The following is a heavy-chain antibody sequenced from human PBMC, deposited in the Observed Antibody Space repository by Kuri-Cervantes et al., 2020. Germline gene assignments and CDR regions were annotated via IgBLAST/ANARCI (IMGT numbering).Heavy chain of an antibody. Sequence: GGSLRLSCAASGFSFAYSWMTWVRQAPGKGLEWVANIKEDGSEKYYVDSVKGRFTISRDNAKNSLYLQMNSLRAEDTAVYYCARSVSSGWSLGGWYFDLWGRGTLVTVSS. CDR3: ARSVSSGWSLGGWYFDL. CDR1: GFSFAYSW. J-gene: IGHJ2*01. CDR2: IKEDGSEK. D-gene: IGHD6-19*01. V-gene: IGHV3-7*01.